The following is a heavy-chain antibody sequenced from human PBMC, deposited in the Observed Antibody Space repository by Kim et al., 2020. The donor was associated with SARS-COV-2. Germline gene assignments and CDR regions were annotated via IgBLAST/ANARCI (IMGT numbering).Heavy chain of an antibody. CDR3: AKDQASYCSSTSCSYYFDY. Sequence: GRFTISRDNSKNTLYLQMNSLSAEDTAVYYCAKDQASYCSSTSCSYYFDYWGQGTLVTVSS. V-gene: IGHV3-23*03. J-gene: IGHJ4*02. D-gene: IGHD2-2*01.